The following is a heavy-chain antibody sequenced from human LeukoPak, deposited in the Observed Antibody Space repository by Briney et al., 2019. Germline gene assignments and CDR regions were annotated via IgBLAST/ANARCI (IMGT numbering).Heavy chain of an antibody. CDR2: INPNSGGT. D-gene: IGHD2-15*01. CDR1: GYTFTGYC. V-gene: IGHV1-2*02. CDR3: ARGGYCSGGSCYWFDP. J-gene: IGHJ5*02. Sequence: ASVKVSCKASGYTFTGYCMHWVRQAPGQGLEWMGWINPNSGGTNYAQKFQGRVTMTRDTSISTAYMELSRLRSDDTAVYYCARGGYCSGGSCYWFDPWGQGTLVTVSS.